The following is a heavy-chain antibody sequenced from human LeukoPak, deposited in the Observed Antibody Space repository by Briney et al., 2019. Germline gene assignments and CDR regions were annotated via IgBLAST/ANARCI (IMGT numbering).Heavy chain of an antibody. CDR2: MNPNSGNT. J-gene: IGHJ4*02. CDR3: ARDETGYCSGGSCYGTGGY. Sequence: ASVKVSCKASGYTFTSYDINWVRQATGQGLEWMGWMNPNSGNTGYAQKFQGRVTMTRNTSISTAYMELSSLRSEDTAVYYCARDETGYCSGGSCYGTGGYWGQGTLVTVSS. V-gene: IGHV1-8*01. D-gene: IGHD2-15*01. CDR1: GYTFTSYD.